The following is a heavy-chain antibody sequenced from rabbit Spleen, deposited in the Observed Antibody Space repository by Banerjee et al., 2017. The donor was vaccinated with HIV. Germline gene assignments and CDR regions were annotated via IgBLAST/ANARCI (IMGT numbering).Heavy chain of an antibody. Sequence: QSLEESGGDLVKPGTSLTLTCTASGIDFSAYYMCWVRQAPGKGLEWIGCKRINNGNTYYGSWAAGRFTISKTSSTTVALQVTSLTAADTATYFCARDAGDWAYYFYLWGQGTLVTVS. J-gene: IGHJ4*01. CDR3: ARDAGDWAYYFYL. CDR2: KRINNGNT. D-gene: IGHD4-1*01. CDR1: GIDFSAYY. V-gene: IGHV1S40*01.